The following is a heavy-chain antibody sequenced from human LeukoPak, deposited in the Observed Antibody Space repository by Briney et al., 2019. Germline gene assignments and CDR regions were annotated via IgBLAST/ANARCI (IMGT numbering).Heavy chain of an antibody. Sequence: GGSLRLSCAASGFTFDDYGMSWVRQVPGKGLEWVSGINWNGGSTGNADSVKGRFTISRDNAKNSLYLQMNSLRAEDTAVYYCARDLGGYGDYGTNFDYWGQGTLVTVSS. CDR3: ARDLGGYGDYGTNFDY. V-gene: IGHV3-20*04. CDR1: GFTFDDYG. D-gene: IGHD4-17*01. CDR2: INWNGGST. J-gene: IGHJ4*02.